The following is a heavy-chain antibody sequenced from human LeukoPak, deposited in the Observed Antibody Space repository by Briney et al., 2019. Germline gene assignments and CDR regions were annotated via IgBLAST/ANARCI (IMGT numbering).Heavy chain of an antibody. Sequence: SETLSLTCTVSGGSISSYYWSWIRQPPGKGLEWIGYIYYSGSTNYNPSLKSRVTISVDTSKNQFSLKLSSVTAADTAVYYCARGQEWETWWFDPWGQGTLVTVSS. V-gene: IGHV4-59*01. CDR3: ARGQEWETWWFDP. J-gene: IGHJ5*02. CDR2: IYYSGST. CDR1: GGSISSYY. D-gene: IGHD1-26*01.